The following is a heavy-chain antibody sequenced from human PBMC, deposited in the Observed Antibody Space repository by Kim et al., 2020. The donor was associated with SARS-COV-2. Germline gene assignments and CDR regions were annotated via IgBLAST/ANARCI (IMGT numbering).Heavy chain of an antibody. J-gene: IGHJ4*02. D-gene: IGHD2-15*01. CDR1: GFSLSTSGVG. V-gene: IGHV2-5*02. CDR2: IYWDDDK. Sequence: SGPTLVNPTQTLTLTCTFSGFSLSTSGVGVGWIRQPPGKALEWLALIYWDDDKRYSPSLKSRLTITKDTSKNQVVLTMTNMDPVDTATYYCAHTGPEGPVVVAAKGRGGFDYWGQGTLVTVSS. CDR3: AHTGPEGPVVVAAKGRGGFDY.